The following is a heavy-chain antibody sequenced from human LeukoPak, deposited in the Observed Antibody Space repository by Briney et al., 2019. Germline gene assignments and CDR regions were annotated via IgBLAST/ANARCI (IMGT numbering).Heavy chain of an antibody. J-gene: IGHJ6*02. CDR3: ARSFGWGMDA. D-gene: IGHD3-10*01. Sequence: PGGSLRLSCAASGFTFSSHDMHWVRQATGRGLEWVSAINSEADPYYSDSVKGRFTISRDNAKNSFYLQMSGLRAGDTAVYYCARSFGWGMDAWGQGTAVIVSS. V-gene: IGHV3-13*05. CDR2: INSEADP. CDR1: GFTFSSHD.